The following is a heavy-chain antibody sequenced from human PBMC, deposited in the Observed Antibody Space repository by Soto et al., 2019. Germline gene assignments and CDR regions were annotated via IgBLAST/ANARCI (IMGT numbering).Heavy chain of an antibody. Sequence: SETLSLTCAVYGGSFSGYYWSWIRQPPGKGLEWIGEINHSGSTNYNPSLKSRVTISVDTSKNQFSLKLSSVTAADTAVYYCARAYYDFWSGYSNWFDPWGQGTLVTVSS. CDR1: GGSFSGYY. D-gene: IGHD3-3*01. J-gene: IGHJ5*02. V-gene: IGHV4-34*01. CDR2: INHSGST. CDR3: ARAYYDFWSGYSNWFDP.